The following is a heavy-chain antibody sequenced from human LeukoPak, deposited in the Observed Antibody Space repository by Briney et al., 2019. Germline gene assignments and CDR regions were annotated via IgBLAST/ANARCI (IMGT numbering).Heavy chain of an antibody. CDR1: GSTFSSYA. J-gene: IGHJ6*03. D-gene: IGHD1-14*01. Sequence: GGSLRLSCAASGSTFSSYAMSWVRQAPGKGLEWVSAISGSGGSTYYADSVKGRFTISRDNSKNTLYLQMNSLRAEDTAVYYCAKALAGAFYYYYMDVWGKGTTVTVSS. CDR3: AKALAGAFYYYYMDV. V-gene: IGHV3-23*01. CDR2: ISGSGGST.